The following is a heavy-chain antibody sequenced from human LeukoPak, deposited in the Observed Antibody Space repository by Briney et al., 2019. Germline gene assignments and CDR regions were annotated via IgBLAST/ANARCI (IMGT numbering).Heavy chain of an antibody. Sequence: SETLSLTCTVFGGYISDYYWTWIRQSAGKGLEWIGRVQISENNNYNPSLRSRVTLSLDTSKNQFSLRLTSVTAADTAIYYCARESVAAGTRWFDYWGQGTLVTVSS. CDR1: GGYISDYY. J-gene: IGHJ4*02. CDR3: ARESVAAGTRWFDY. CDR2: VQISENN. D-gene: IGHD6-13*01. V-gene: IGHV4-4*07.